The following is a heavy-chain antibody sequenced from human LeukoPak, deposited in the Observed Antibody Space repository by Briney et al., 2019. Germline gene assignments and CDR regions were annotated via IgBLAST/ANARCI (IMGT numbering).Heavy chain of an antibody. CDR1: GGSVSSGSYY. J-gene: IGHJ4*02. CDR3: ARLPTRFTSSDY. D-gene: IGHD2-2*01. Sequence: SETLSLTCTVSGGSVSSGSYYWSWIRQPPGKGLEWIGYIYYSGSTNYNPSLKSRVTISVDTSKNQFSLKLSSVTAADTAVYYCARLPTRFTSSDYWGQGTLVTVSS. V-gene: IGHV4-61*01. CDR2: IYYSGST.